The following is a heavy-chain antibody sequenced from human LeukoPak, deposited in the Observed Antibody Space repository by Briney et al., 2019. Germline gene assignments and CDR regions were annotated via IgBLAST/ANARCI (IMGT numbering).Heavy chain of an antibody. J-gene: IGHJ4*02. D-gene: IGHD3-22*01. V-gene: IGHV5-51*01. CDR1: GYSFTSYW. CDR3: ARRWLLGSLEFDY. Sequence: GESLKISCKGSGYSFTSYWIGWVRQTPGKGLVWMGIIYPGDSDTRYSPSFQGQVTISADKSISTAYLQWSSLKASDTAMYYCARRWLLGSLEFDYWGQGTLVTVSS. CDR2: IYPGDSDT.